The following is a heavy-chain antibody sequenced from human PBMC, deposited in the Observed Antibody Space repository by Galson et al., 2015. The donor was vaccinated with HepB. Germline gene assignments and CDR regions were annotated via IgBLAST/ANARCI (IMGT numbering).Heavy chain of an antibody. CDR2: IITIYGTA. Sequence: SVKVSCKASGGTFSSYAISWVRQAPGQGLEWMGGIITIYGTANYAQKFQGRVTITADESTSTAYMELSSLRSEDTAVYYCARGGWYCSGGSCYNFDYWGQGTLVTVSS. J-gene: IGHJ4*02. CDR3: ARGGWYCSGGSCYNFDY. CDR1: GGTFSSYA. D-gene: IGHD2-15*01. V-gene: IGHV1-69*13.